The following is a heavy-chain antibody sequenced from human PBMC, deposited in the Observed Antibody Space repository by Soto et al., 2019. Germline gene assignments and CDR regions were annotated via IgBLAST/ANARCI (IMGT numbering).Heavy chain of an antibody. Sequence: QVQLVQSGAEVKKPGASVKVSCKASGYTFTSYYMHWVRQAPGQGLEWMGIINPSGGSTSYAQKFQGGVTMARCTSTSTVYMELSSLRSEDTAVYYCARDGSGSYYFVYWGQGTLVTVSS. V-gene: IGHV1-46*03. J-gene: IGHJ4*02. CDR3: ARDGSGSYYFVY. CDR1: GYTFTSYY. D-gene: IGHD1-26*01. CDR2: INPSGGST.